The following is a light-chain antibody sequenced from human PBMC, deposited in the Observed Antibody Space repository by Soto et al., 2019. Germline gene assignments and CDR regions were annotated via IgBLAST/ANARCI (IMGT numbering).Light chain of an antibody. CDR3: QQYNNWWT. Sequence: EIVLTQSAGTLTLWRWGGATLSCRASQSVDSNYLAWYQQKPGQAPRLLIYGASTRATGVPARFTGSGSGTEFTLTISSLQFDDSAVYYCQQYNNWWTFGQGTKVDIK. J-gene: IGKJ1*01. CDR1: QSVDSN. CDR2: GAS. V-gene: IGKV3-15*01.